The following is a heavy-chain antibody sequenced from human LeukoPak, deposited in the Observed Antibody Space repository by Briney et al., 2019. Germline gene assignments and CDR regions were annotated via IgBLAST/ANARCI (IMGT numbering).Heavy chain of an antibody. D-gene: IGHD2-2*01. CDR3: ARGEEDIVVVPAAIGGWFDP. Sequence: GGSLRLSCAASGFXFSSYSINWVRQAPGEGLEWVSHISSSSSYIYYADSVKGRFTISRDNAKNSLYLQMNSLRAEDTAVYYCARGEEDIVVVPAAIGGWFDPWGQGTLVTVSS. CDR1: GFXFSSYS. J-gene: IGHJ5*02. V-gene: IGHV3-21*01. CDR2: ISSSSSYI.